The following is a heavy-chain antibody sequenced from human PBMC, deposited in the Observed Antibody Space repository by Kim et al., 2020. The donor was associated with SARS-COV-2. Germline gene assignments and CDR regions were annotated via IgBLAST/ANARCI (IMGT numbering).Heavy chain of an antibody. CDR1: GGSISSSNW. CDR3: ARDNRHQWELRAHYYYYGMDV. V-gene: IGHV4-4*02. J-gene: IGHJ6*02. CDR2: IYHSGST. Sequence: SETLSLTCAVSGGSISSSNWWSWVRQPPGKGLEWIGEIYHSGSTNYNPSLKSRVTISVDKSKNQFSLKLSSVTAADTAVYYCARDNRHQWELRAHYYYYGMDVWGQGTTVTVSS. D-gene: IGHD1-26*01.